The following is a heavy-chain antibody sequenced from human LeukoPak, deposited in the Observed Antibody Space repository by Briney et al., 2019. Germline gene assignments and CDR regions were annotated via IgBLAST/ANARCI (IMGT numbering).Heavy chain of an antibody. CDR1: GCSFIDYD. CDR3: ARGGIQVSGIDEFDY. Sequence: GGSLTLSCAASGCSFIDYDMHWVRQVIGKGLEWVSAIDIRGDTHYSGSVKRRFTISRENAESSFYLQMNNLRAEDTAVYYCARGGIQVSGIDEFDYWGQGTLVTVSS. J-gene: IGHJ4*02. V-gene: IGHV3-13*01. D-gene: IGHD6-19*01. CDR2: IDIRGDT.